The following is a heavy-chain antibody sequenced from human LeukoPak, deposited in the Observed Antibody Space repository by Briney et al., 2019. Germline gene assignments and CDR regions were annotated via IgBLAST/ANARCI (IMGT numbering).Heavy chain of an antibody. V-gene: IGHV3-74*01. CDR1: GFTFSTYW. CDR2: INSDGSTT. J-gene: IGHJ4*02. Sequence: QPGGSLRLSCAASGFTFSTYWMHWVRQVPGKGLVWASRINSDGSTTTYADSVKGRFTISRDNAKNTLYLQMNSLRAEDTAVYYCVRGGVDIWGQGTLVTVSS. CDR3: VRGGVDI. D-gene: IGHD3-9*01.